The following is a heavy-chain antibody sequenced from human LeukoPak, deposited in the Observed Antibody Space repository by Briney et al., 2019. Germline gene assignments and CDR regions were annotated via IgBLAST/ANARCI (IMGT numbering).Heavy chain of an antibody. D-gene: IGHD6-13*01. CDR3: AKDQQQLVLHYYYYYGMDV. J-gene: IGHJ6*04. CDR2: ISGSGGST. V-gene: IGHV3-23*01. Sequence: GGSLRLSCAASGFTFSSYAMSWVRQAPGKGVEWVSAISGSGGSTYYEDSVKGRFTISRDNSKNTLYLQMNSLRAEDTAVYYCAKDQQQLVLHYYYYYGMDVWGKGTTVTVSS. CDR1: GFTFSSYA.